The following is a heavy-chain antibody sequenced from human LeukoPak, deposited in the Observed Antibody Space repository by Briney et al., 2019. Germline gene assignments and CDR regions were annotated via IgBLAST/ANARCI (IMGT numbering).Heavy chain of an antibody. CDR1: GYTFTGYY. J-gene: IGHJ4*02. Sequence: GASVKVSCKASGYTFTGYYMHWVRQAPGQGLEWMGRINPNGGGTNYAQKFQGRVTMTRDTSISTAYMGLSRLRSDDTAVYYCARGARVDTAMTDLDYWGQGSLVTVSS. CDR3: ARGARVDTAMTDLDY. V-gene: IGHV1-2*06. CDR2: INPNGGGT. D-gene: IGHD5-18*01.